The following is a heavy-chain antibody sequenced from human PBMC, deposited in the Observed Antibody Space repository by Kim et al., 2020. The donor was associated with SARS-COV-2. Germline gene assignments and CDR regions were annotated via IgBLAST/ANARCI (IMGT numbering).Heavy chain of an antibody. J-gene: IGHJ4*02. CDR3: ARDWDSGSYQYGGYFDY. CDR2: IYTSGST. CDR1: GGSISSYY. Sequence: SETLSLTCTVSGGSISSYYWSWIRQPAGKGLEWIGRIYTSGSTNYNPSLKSRVTMSVDTSKNQFSLKLSSVTAADTAVYYCARDWDSGSYQYGGYFDYWGQGTLVTVSS. D-gene: IGHD1-26*01. V-gene: IGHV4-4*07.